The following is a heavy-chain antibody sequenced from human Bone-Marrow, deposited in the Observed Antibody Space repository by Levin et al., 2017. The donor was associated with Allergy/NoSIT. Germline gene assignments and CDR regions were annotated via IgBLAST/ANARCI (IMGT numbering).Heavy chain of an antibody. CDR1: GFSFSSNP. CDR3: ATQGGSGYLDY. D-gene: IGHD6-19*01. J-gene: IGHJ4*02. CDR2: ISYDGSNK. Sequence: GGSLRLSCAASGFSFSSNPMHWVRQAPGKGLEWVAVISYDGSNKYYADSVKGRFTISRDNSKKTLSLQMNSLRSEDTAVYYCATQGGSGYLDYWGQGTLVTVSS. V-gene: IGHV3-30-3*01.